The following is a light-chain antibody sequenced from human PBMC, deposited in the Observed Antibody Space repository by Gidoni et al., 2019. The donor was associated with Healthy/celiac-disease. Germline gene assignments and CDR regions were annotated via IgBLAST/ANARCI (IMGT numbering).Light chain of an antibody. J-gene: IGKJ1*01. CDR3: QQYNSSST. CDR2: KAS. CDR1: QSISSW. V-gene: IGKV1-5*03. Sequence: DIQMTQSPSTLSASVGDRVTITCRASQSISSWLAWYQQKPGKAPKLLIYKASSLESGVPSRFSGSGSGTEFTLTISSLQPDDFATYYCQQYNSSSTFGQXTKVEIK.